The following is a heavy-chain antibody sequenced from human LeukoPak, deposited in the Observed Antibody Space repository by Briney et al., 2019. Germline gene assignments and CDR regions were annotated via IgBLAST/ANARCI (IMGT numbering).Heavy chain of an antibody. J-gene: IGHJ4*02. D-gene: IGHD1-14*01. CDR1: GGSFSGYY. V-gene: IGHV4-59*01. CDR3: AGMRITTPTVRTLDY. Sequence: SETLSLTCAVYGGSFSGYYWSWIRQPPGKGLEWIGFIYYTGSTNYNPSLKSRVTISVDTSKNQFSLKLSSVTAADTAVYYCAGMRITTPTVRTLDYWGQGTLVTVSS. CDR2: IYYTGST.